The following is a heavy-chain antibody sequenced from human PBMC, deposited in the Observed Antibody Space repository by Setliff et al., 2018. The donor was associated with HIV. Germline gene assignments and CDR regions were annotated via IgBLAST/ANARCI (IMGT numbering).Heavy chain of an antibody. CDR1: GGSISSNSYY. Sequence: SETLSLTCTVSGGSISSNSYYWGWIRQPPGKGLEWIGSIYHSGSTNYNPSLKSRVTILVDTSKNQFSLKLSSVTAEDTAVYYCARDSRTGYSDSWGQGTLVTVSS. J-gene: IGHJ4*02. D-gene: IGHD2-2*01. V-gene: IGHV4-39*07. CDR3: ARDSRTGYSDS. CDR2: IYHSGST.